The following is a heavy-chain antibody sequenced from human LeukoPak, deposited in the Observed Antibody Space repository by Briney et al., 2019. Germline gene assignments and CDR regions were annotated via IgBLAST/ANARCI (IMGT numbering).Heavy chain of an antibody. V-gene: IGHV4-39*01. CDR1: GGSISSSSYY. D-gene: IGHD1-26*01. J-gene: IGHJ4*02. Sequence: SETLSLTCTVSGGSISSSSYYWGWIRQPPGKGLEWIGSIYYSGSTYYNPSLKSRVTISVDTSKNQFSLKLSSVTAADTAVYYCARQVGARGFGYWGQGTLVTVSS. CDR3: ARQVGARGFGY. CDR2: IYYSGST.